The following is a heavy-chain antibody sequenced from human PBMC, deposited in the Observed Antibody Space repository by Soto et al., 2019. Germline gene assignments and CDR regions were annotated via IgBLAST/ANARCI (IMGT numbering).Heavy chain of an antibody. D-gene: IGHD6-13*01. Sequence: GGSLRLSCAASGFTFSSYAMSWVRQAPGKGLEWVSAISGSGGSTYYADSVKGRFTISRDNSKNTLYLQMNSLRAEDTAVYYCAKAFPPLWEYSSSWPLNYYYYYGMDVWGQGTTVTVSS. V-gene: IGHV3-23*01. CDR2: ISGSGGST. J-gene: IGHJ6*02. CDR3: AKAFPPLWEYSSSWPLNYYYYYGMDV. CDR1: GFTFSSYA.